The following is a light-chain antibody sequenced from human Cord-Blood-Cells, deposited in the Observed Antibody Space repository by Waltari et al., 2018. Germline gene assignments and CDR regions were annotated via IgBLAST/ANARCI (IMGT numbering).Light chain of an antibody. V-gene: IGLV2-14*01. Sequence: QSALTQPASVSGSPGQSITISCTGTSSDVGGYNYVSWYQQHPGKAPKLMIYDVSTRPSGVYNRFSGSKSGNTASVTISGLQAENEADYYCSSYTSSSTLVVFGGGTKLTVL. CDR1: SSDVGGYNY. CDR3: SSYTSSSTLVV. J-gene: IGLJ2*01. CDR2: DVS.